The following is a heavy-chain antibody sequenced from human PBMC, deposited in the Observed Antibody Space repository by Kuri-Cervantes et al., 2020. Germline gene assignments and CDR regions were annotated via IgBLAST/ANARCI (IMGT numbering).Heavy chain of an antibody. CDR3: ARVSESYYYFDY. V-gene: IGHV3-9*01. D-gene: IGHD1-26*01. J-gene: IGHJ4*02. CDR2: ISWNSGSI. Sequence: SLKISCAASGFTFDDYAMHWVRQAPGKGLEWVSGISWNSGSIGYADSVKGRFTISRDNSKKTLYLQMTSLTTEDTAVYYCARVSESYYYFDYWGQGSLVTVSS. CDR1: GFTFDDYA.